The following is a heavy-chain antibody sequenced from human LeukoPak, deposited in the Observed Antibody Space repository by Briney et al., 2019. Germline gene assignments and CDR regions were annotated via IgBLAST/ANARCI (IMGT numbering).Heavy chain of an antibody. CDR1: GYSFTSFG. Sequence: ASVKVSCKASGYSFTSFGMNWVRQAPGQGLEWLGWINTNTGNPTYGQGFTGRFVFSMDTSVSTAYLQISSLKAEDTAVYYCATRYRGSQYYYMDVWGKGTTVIVSS. CDR2: INTNTGNP. D-gene: IGHD1-26*01. V-gene: IGHV7-4-1*02. J-gene: IGHJ6*03. CDR3: ATRYRGSQYYYMDV.